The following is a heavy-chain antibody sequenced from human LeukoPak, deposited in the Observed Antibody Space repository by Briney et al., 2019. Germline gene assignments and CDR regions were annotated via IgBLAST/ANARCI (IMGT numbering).Heavy chain of an antibody. CDR2: INPNSGGT. CDR1: GYTFTGYY. CDR3: ARGITMVRGVEAWYYYYYYMDA. V-gene: IGHV1-2*02. Sequence: ASVKVSCKASGYTFTGYYMHWVRQAPGQGLEWMGWINPNSGGTNYAQKFQGRVTMTRNTSISTAYMELSRLRSDDTAVYYCARGITMVRGVEAWYYYYYYMDAWGKGTTVTISS. J-gene: IGHJ6*03. D-gene: IGHD3-10*01.